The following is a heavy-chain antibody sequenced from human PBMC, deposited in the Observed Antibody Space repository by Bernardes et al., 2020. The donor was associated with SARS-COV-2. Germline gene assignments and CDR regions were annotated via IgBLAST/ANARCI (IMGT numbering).Heavy chain of an antibody. J-gene: IGHJ4*02. CDR2: IIPILGIA. CDR1: GGTFSSYT. V-gene: IGHV1-69*02. Sequence: SVKVCCEASGGTFSSYTIIWVRQTPGQGLEWMGRIIPILGIANYAQKFQGRVTITADKSTSTAYMELSSLRSEDTAVYYCARNLPFDYWGQGTLVTVSS. CDR3: ARNLPFDY.